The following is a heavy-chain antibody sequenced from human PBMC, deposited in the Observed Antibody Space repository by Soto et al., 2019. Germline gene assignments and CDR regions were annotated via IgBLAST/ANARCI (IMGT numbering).Heavy chain of an antibody. J-gene: IGHJ6*02. V-gene: IGHV1-3*01. Sequence: GASVKVSCKASGYTFTSYGIHWVRQAPGQRLEWTGWINAGNGNTKYSEKFQGRVTITRDTSASTAYLELSSLRSEDTAVYYCARDQNDSSAYSLHYYYGMDVWGQGTTVTVSS. CDR3: ARDQNDSSAYSLHYYYGMDV. CDR1: GYTFTSYG. CDR2: INAGNGNT. D-gene: IGHD3-22*01.